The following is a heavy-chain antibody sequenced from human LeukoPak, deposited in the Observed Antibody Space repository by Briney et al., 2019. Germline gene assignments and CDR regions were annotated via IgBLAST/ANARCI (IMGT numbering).Heavy chain of an antibody. V-gene: IGHV4-34*01. Sequence: SETLSLTCAVYGGSFSGYYWSWIRQPPGKGLEWIGEINHSGSTNYNPSLKSRVTISVDKSKNQFSLKLSSVTAADTAVYYCARGNIVVVPAAKGYYYGMDVWGQGTTVTVSS. CDR3: ARGNIVVVPAAKGYYYGMDV. J-gene: IGHJ6*02. D-gene: IGHD2-2*01. CDR1: GGSFSGYY. CDR2: INHSGST.